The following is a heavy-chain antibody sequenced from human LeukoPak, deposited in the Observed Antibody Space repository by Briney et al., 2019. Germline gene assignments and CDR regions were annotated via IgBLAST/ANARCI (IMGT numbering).Heavy chain of an antibody. CDR1: GYTFTSYG. CDR3: ARYPLSYSNNWHYYFDH. V-gene: IGHV1-18*01. D-gene: IGHD1-1*01. J-gene: IGHJ4*02. CDR2: ISGSNGNT. Sequence: ASVKVSCKASGYTFTSYGVSWVRQAPGQGLEWMGWISGSNGNTNYAQKLQGRVTMTTDTSTSTACMELRSLRSDDTAVYYCARYPLSYSNNWHYYFDHWGQGTLLTVSS.